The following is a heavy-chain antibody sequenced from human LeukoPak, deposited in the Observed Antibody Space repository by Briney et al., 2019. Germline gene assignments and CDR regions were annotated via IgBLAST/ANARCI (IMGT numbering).Heavy chain of an antibody. CDR1: GFTFSSHA. J-gene: IGHJ4*02. V-gene: IGHV3-23*01. D-gene: IGHD6-19*01. CDR3: AREPTRGAGTAL. Sequence: PGGSLRFSCAASGFTFSSHAMDWVRQAPGKGLEWVSDVSGGGGSTYYSDSVKGRFTISRDNSKNTLYLQMNSLRAEDTAVYYCAREPTRGAGTALWGQGTLVTVSS. CDR2: VSGGGGST.